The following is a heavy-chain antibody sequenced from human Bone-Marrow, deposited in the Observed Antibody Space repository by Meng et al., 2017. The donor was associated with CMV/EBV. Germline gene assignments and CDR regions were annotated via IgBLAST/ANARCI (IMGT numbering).Heavy chain of an antibody. CDR2: ISSSGNTI. V-gene: IGHV3-11*01. D-gene: IGHD4-11*01. CDR3: ARATYSNPPARFDY. J-gene: IGHJ4*02. CDR1: RFTFSDYS. Sequence: GESLKIXCAASRFTFSDYSMSWIRQAPGRGLEWVSYISSSGNTIHYEDSVRGRFNIARDTPKLSLNLQMNGQRAEDTAVYNCARATYSNPPARFDYWGQGTLVTVSS.